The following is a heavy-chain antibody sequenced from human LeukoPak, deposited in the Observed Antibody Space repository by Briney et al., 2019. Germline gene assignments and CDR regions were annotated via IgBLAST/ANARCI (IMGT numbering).Heavy chain of an antibody. D-gene: IGHD6-13*01. CDR2: IYPGDSDT. CDR1: GSIFTSYW. J-gene: IGHJ4*02. V-gene: IGHV5-51*01. CDR3: ARRWSGPLQQLGMFDY. Sequence: GASLQISCKGSGSIFTSYWIGWVRQMPGKVLEWMGIIYPGDSDTTYRPSFQGQVTISADKSSSTAYLQWSSLKASDTAMYYCARRWSGPLQQLGMFDYWGQGTLVTVSS.